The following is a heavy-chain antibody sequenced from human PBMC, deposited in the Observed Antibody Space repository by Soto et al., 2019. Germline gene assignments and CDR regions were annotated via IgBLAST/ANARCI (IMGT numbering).Heavy chain of an antibody. CDR3: AKDQSSGYGFDWDAFDI. V-gene: IGHV3-9*01. CDR1: GFTFDDYA. J-gene: IGHJ3*02. CDR2: ISWNSGSI. Sequence: GGSLRLSCAASGFTFDDYAMHWVRQAPGKGLEWVSGISWNSGSIGYADSVKGRFTISRGNAKNSLYLQMNSLRAEDTALYYCAKDQSSGYGFDWDAFDIWGQGTMVTVS. D-gene: IGHD5-12*01.